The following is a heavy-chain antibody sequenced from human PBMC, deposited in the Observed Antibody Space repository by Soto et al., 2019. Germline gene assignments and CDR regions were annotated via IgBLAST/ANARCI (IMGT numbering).Heavy chain of an antibody. V-gene: IGHV1-69*13. CDR2: IIPIFGTA. J-gene: IGHJ6*02. CDR3: AREPAYCGGDCYSAYYYYGMDV. Sequence: SVKVSCKASGGTLSSYAISWVRQAPGQGLEWMGGIIPIFGTANYAQKFQGRVTITADESTSTAYMELSSLRSEDTAVYYCAREPAYCGGDCYSAYYYYGMDVWGQGTTVTVSS. CDR1: GGTLSSYA. D-gene: IGHD2-21*02.